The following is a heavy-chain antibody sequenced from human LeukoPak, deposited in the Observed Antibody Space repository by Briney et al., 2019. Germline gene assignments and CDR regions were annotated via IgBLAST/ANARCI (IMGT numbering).Heavy chain of an antibody. CDR3: ARHGSGYCSSTSCSPK. D-gene: IGHD2-2*03. Sequence: SETLSLTCTVSGGSISSYYWSWIRQPPGKGLEWIGYIYYSGSTNYNPSLKSRVTISVDTSKNQFSLKPSSVTAADTAVYYCARHGSGYCSSTSCSPKWGQGTLVTVSS. CDR1: GGSISSYY. CDR2: IYYSGST. V-gene: IGHV4-59*08. J-gene: IGHJ4*02.